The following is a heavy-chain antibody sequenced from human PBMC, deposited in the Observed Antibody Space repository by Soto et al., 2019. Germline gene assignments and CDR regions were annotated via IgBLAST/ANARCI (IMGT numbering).Heavy chain of an antibody. J-gene: IGHJ6*03. CDR1: GYTFTSYA. V-gene: IGHV1-3*01. CDR2: INAGNGNT. Sequence: ASVKVSCKASGYTFTSYAMHWVRQAPGQRLEWMGWINAGNGNTKYSQKFQGRVTITRDTSASTAYMELSSLRSEDTAVYYCARVGGSGWSYYYYYYMDVWGKGTTVTVSS. CDR3: ARVGGSGWSYYYYYYMDV. D-gene: IGHD6-19*01.